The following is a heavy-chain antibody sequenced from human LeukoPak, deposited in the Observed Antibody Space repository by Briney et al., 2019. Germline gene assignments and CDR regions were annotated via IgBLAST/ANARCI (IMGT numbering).Heavy chain of an antibody. J-gene: IGHJ4*02. CDR3: ARVDSSSSRKWSPRFDY. D-gene: IGHD6-6*01. CDR1: GGSISTNSYY. Sequence: PSETLSLTCTVSGGSISTNSYYWGWIRQPPGKGLKWIGSIYYSGSTYYNPSLKSRVTISVDTSKNQFSLKLSSVTAADTAVYYCARVDSSSSRKWSPRFDYWGQGTLVTVSS. CDR2: IYYSGST. V-gene: IGHV4-39*07.